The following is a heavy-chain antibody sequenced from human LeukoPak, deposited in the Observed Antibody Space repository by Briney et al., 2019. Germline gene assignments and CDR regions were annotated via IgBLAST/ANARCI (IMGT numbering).Heavy chain of an antibody. V-gene: IGHV3-64*01. CDR1: GFIFSSYS. D-gene: IGHD6-19*01. CDR2: ITGDGGST. J-gene: IGHJ4*02. Sequence: GGSLRLSCAASGFIFSSYSMHWVRQAPGKGLEYVSAITGDGGSTYYANSVKGRFTISRDNSKNTLYLQMGSLRVEDMAVYYCARVEGDGWYYFNYWGQGTLVTVSS. CDR3: ARVEGDGWYYFNY.